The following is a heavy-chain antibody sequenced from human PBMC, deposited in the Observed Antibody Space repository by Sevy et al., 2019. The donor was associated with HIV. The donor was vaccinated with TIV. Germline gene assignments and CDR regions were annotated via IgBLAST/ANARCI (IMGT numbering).Heavy chain of an antibody. J-gene: IGHJ6*02. CDR3: AKTINSGGGVVPAANYYYYGMDV. V-gene: IGHV3-23*01. Sequence: GGSLRLSCAASGFTFSGYAMSWVRQAPGKGLEWVSAISGKGGSTHYAVSVEGRFTISRDNSKNTLYLQMNSLRAEDTAVYYCAKTINSGGGVVPAANYYYYGMDVWGQGTTVTVSS. CDR1: GFTFSGYA. D-gene: IGHD2-2*01. CDR2: ISGKGGST.